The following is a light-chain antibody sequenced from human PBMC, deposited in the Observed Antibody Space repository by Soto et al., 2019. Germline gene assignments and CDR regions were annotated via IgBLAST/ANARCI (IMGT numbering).Light chain of an antibody. V-gene: IGLV2-14*01. Sequence: QSVLTQPASVSGSPGQSITISCTGTSSDVGGYNYVSWYQQHPGKAPKLMFYDVSNRPSGVSNRFSGSKSGNTASLTISGLQAEDEADYYCSAYTSSRGVFGTGTKLTVL. CDR2: DVS. CDR3: SAYTSSRGV. CDR1: SSDVGGYNY. J-gene: IGLJ1*01.